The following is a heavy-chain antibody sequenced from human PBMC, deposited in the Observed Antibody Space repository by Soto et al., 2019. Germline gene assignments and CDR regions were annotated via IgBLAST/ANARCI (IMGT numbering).Heavy chain of an antibody. J-gene: IGHJ6*03. CDR3: AKDYLPSEADYYYMDV. V-gene: IGHV3-30*18. CDR2: ISYDGSNK. CDR1: GFTFSSYG. D-gene: IGHD3-10*01. Sequence: GGSLRLSCAASGFTFSSYGMHWVRQAPGKGLEWVAVISYDGSNKYYADSVKGRFTISRDNSKNTLYLQMNSLRAEDTAVYYCAKDYLPSEADYYYMDVWGKGTTVTVSS.